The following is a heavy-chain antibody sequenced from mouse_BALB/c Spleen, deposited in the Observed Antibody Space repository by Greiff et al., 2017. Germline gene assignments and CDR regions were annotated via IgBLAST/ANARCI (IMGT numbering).Heavy chain of an antibody. CDR2: IYPGDGDT. J-gene: IGHJ3*01. D-gene: IGHD2-3*01. V-gene: IGHV1-80*01. CDR3: AREGDGYCWFAY. CDR1: GFAFSSYW. Sequence: QVQLQQSGAELVRPGSSVKISCTASGFAFSSYWMNWVKQRPGQGLEWIGQIYPGDGDTNYNGKFKGKATLTADKSSSTAYMQLSSLTSEDSAVYFCAREGDGYCWFAYWGQGTLVTVSA.